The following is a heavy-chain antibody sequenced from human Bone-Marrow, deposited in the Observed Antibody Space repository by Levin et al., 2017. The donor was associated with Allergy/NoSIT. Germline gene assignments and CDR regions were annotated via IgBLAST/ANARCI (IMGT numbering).Heavy chain of an antibody. Sequence: KISCKASGGTFSSYAISWVRQAPGQGLEWMGGIIPIFGTANYAQKFQGRVTITADKSTSTAYMELSSLRSEDTAVYYCARGAFYDILTGYYNVYFDYWGQGTLVTVSS. D-gene: IGHD3-9*01. CDR2: IIPIFGTA. CDR1: GGTFSSYA. J-gene: IGHJ4*02. V-gene: IGHV1-69*06. CDR3: ARGAFYDILTGYYNVYFDY.